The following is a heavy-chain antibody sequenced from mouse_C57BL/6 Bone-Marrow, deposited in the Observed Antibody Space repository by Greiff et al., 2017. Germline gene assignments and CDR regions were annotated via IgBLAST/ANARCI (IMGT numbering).Heavy chain of an antibody. V-gene: IGHV1-53*01. Sequence: VQLQQPGTELVKPGASVKLSCKASGYTFTSYWMPWVKQRPGQGLEWIGNINPSNGGTNYNANFKSTATLTVDKSASTAYMQLSSLTSEDSAVYYCARSLYSNYDRGYCCVWGTGTRATVSS. CDR3: ARSLYSNYDRGYCCV. CDR2: INPSNGGT. CDR1: GYTFTSYW. D-gene: IGHD2-5*01. J-gene: IGHJ1*03.